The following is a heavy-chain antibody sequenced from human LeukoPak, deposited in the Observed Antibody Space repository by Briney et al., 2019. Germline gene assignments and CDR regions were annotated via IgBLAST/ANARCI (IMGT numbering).Heavy chain of an antibody. J-gene: IGHJ4*02. CDR1: GGSITSYY. Sequence: PSETLFLTCSVSGGSITSYYWSWIRQPPGKGLEWIGYIYYSGRTKYNPSLKSRVTISVDRSKKQFSLRLSSVTAADTAVYYCARQGSGWYEEIDYWGQGTLVTVSS. CDR2: IYYSGRT. CDR3: ARQGSGWYEEIDY. D-gene: IGHD6-19*01. V-gene: IGHV4-59*08.